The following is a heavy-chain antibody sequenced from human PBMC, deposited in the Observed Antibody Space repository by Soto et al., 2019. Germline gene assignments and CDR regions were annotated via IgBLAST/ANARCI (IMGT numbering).Heavy chain of an antibody. CDR1: GFTFSSYG. CDR3: AGGYQHANKLYYYGMDV. D-gene: IGHD6-13*01. CDR2: ISYDGSNK. J-gene: IGHJ6*02. Sequence: QVQLVESGGGVVQPGRSLRLSCAASGFTFSSYGMHWVRQAPGKGLEWVAVISYDGSNKYYADSVKGRFTISRDNSKNTLYLQMNSLRAEDTAVYYCAGGYQHANKLYYYGMDVWGQGTTVTVSS. V-gene: IGHV3-30*03.